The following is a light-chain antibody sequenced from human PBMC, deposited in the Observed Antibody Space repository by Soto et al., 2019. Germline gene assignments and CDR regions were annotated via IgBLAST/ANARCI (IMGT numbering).Light chain of an antibody. CDR3: QQRGEWPPGAT. Sequence: EIVLTQSPGTLSLSPGERATLSCRASQSVKNNYLAWYQQKPGQAPRLLIYGASTRATGIPARFSGSGSGTDFTRTISSLEPEDFAVYYCQQRGEWPPGATFGQGTRLEIK. J-gene: IGKJ5*01. CDR2: GAS. V-gene: IGKV3-11*01. CDR1: QSVKNNY.